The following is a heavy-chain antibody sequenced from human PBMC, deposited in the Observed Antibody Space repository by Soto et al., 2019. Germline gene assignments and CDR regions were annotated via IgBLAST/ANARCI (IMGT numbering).Heavy chain of an antibody. D-gene: IGHD3-16*02. J-gene: IGHJ3*02. CDR2: IYYSGST. CDR3: ARGDYIWGSYRSLAFDI. CDR1: GGSISSYY. V-gene: IGHV4-59*01. Sequence: SETLSLTCTVSGGSISSYYWSWIRQPPGKGLEWIGYIYYSGSTNYNPSLKSRVTISVDTSKNQFSLKLSSVTAADTAVYYCARGDYIWGSYRSLAFDIWGQGTMVTVSS.